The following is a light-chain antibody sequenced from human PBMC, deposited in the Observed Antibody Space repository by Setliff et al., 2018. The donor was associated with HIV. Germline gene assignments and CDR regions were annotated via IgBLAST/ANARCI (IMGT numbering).Light chain of an antibody. V-gene: IGLV2-23*02. CDR3: CSYSRSTVPYV. CDR1: SSDIGGHNL. Sequence: QSALTQVASVSGSLGQLITISCTGSSSDIGGHNLVSWFRVDPGKAPKLIIYNVYLLASGVPPRFSASKSGNTASLTIFGLQSEDEGDYYCCSYSRSTVPYVFGSGTKVTVL. CDR2: NVY. J-gene: IGLJ1*01.